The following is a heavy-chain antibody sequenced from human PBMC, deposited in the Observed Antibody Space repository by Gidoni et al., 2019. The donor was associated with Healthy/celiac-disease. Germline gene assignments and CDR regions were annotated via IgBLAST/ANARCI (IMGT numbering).Heavy chain of an antibody. CDR3: TTDRWDRAGFDY. Sequence: EVQLVESGGGLVQPWGSLRLSCAASGFTFINAWMSWVRQPPGKGLEWVGRIKSKTDGGTTDYAAPVKGRFTISRDDSKNTMYLQMNSLKTEDTAVYYCTTDRWDRAGFDYWGQGTLVTVSS. CDR2: IKSKTDGGTT. CDR1: GFTFINAW. D-gene: IGHD1-26*01. V-gene: IGHV3-15*01. J-gene: IGHJ4*02.